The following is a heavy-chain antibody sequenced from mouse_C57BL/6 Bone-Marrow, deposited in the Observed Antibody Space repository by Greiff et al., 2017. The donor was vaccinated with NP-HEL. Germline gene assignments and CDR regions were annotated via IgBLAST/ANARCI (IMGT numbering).Heavy chain of an antibody. Sequence: EVKLMESGGGLVKPGGSLKLSCAASGFTFSSYAMSWVRQTPEKRLEWVAAISDGGSYTYYPDNVKGRFTISRDNAKNNLYLQMSHLKSEDTAMYYCARDGATVYFDYWGQGTTLTVSS. V-gene: IGHV5-4*01. CDR3: ARDGATVYFDY. J-gene: IGHJ2*01. CDR2: ISDGGSYT. D-gene: IGHD1-1*01. CDR1: GFTFSSYA.